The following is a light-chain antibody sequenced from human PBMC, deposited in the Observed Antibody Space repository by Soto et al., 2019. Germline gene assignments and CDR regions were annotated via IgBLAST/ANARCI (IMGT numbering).Light chain of an antibody. V-gene: IGKV1-5*01. CDR3: QHYHKHST. J-gene: IGKJ1*01. CDR1: QTISVS. Sequence: IQMTQSPSTLSASVGDTVTITCRASQTISVSLAWYQQKPGKAPNLLIYDASTLQGGVPSRFSGSGSGTEFTLTVTSLQPVDFATYSSQHYHKHSTFGHGTKVDIK. CDR2: DAS.